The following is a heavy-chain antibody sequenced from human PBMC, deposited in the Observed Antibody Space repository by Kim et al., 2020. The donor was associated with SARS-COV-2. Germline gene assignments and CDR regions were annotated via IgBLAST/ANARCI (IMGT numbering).Heavy chain of an antibody. D-gene: IGHD6-13*01. J-gene: IGHJ4*02. CDR1: GYTFTSYY. CDR2: INPSGGGT. CDR3: ARDSSPYSSWYS. Sequence: ASVKVSCKASGYTFTSYYIHWVRQAPGQGLEWMGIINPSGGGTSYAQKFQDRLTMTRDTSTSTLYMELSSLRSEDSAVYYCARDSSPYSSWYSWGQGTLVTVSS. V-gene: IGHV1-46*01.